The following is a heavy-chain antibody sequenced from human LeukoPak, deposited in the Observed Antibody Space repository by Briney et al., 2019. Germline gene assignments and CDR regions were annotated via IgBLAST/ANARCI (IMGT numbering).Heavy chain of an antibody. CDR3: ARNVDTVMLSYNWFDP. CDR2: KNPNTGNT. Sequence: ASVKVSCKASGYTFTSYDINWVRQATGQGLEWMGWKNPNTGNTGYAQKFQGRATMTRNTSLSTAYMELSSLRSEDSAIYYCARNVDTVMLSYNWFDPWGQGTLVTVSS. D-gene: IGHD5-18*01. V-gene: IGHV1-8*01. J-gene: IGHJ5*02. CDR1: GYTFTSYD.